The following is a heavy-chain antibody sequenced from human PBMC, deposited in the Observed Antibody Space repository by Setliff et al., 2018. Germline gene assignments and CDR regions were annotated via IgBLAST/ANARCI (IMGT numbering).Heavy chain of an antibody. J-gene: IGHJ6*03. CDR1: GDSMSNNH. D-gene: IGHD3-10*01. CDR2: IYYSGST. Sequence: SETLSLTCTVSGDSMSNNHWTWIRQPPGKGLEWVATIYYSGSTYSNPSLKSRLIISVDAPDNQFSVKLSSVTAADTAVYYCARHKSNGSGSYPSLYMDVWGKGIMVTVSS. CDR3: ARHKSNGSGSYPSLYMDV. V-gene: IGHV4-59*04.